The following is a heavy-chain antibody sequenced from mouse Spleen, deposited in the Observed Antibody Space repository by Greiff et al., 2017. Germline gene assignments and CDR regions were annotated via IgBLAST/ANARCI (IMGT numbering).Heavy chain of an antibody. V-gene: IGHV3-6*02. CDR3: ARVLAYYFDY. J-gene: IGHJ2*01. CDR1: GYSITSGYY. CDR2: ISYDGSN. Sequence: EVHLVESGPGLVKPSQSLSLTCSVTGYSITSGYYWNWIRQFPGNKLEWMGYISYDGSNNYNPSLKNRISITRDTSKNQFFLKLNSVTTEDTATYYCARVLAYYFDYWGQGTTLTVSS.